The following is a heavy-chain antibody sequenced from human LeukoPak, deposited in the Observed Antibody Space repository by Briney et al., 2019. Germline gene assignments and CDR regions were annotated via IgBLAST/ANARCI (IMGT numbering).Heavy chain of an antibody. CDR3: ATSGHGYRPDY. Sequence: PGGSLRLSCAASGFAFSRYWMHWVRQAAGKGLVWVSRINSDGSSTSYADSVKGRFTISRDNAKNTLYLQMNSLRAEDTAVYYCATSGHGYRPDYWGQGTLVTVSS. D-gene: IGHD5-24*01. CDR2: INSDGSST. CDR1: GFAFSRYW. J-gene: IGHJ4*02. V-gene: IGHV3-74*01.